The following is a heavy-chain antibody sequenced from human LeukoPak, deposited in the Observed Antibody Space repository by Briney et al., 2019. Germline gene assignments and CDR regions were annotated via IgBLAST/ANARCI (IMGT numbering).Heavy chain of an antibody. Sequence: SETLSLTCTVSGGSISSYYWSWIRQPPGKGLEWIGYIYYSGSTNYNPSLKSRVTISVDTSKNQFSLKLSSVTAADTAVYYCGRGVRWGGGYYYMDVWGKGTTVTVSS. CDR1: GGSISSYY. V-gene: IGHV4-59*01. CDR2: IYYSGST. J-gene: IGHJ6*03. D-gene: IGHD3-16*01. CDR3: GRGVRWGGGYYYMDV.